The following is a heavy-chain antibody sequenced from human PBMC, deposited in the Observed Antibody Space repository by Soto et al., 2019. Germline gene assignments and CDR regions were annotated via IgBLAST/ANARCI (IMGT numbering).Heavy chain of an antibody. CDR2: FDPEDGET. CDR1: GYTLTELS. Sequence: AASVKVSCKVSGYTLTELSMHWVRQAPGKGLEWMGGFDPEDGETIYAQKFQGRVTMTEDTSTDTAYMELSSLRSEDTAVYYCATSQMALVRGVISVGEFDYWGRGTLVTVSS. V-gene: IGHV1-24*01. D-gene: IGHD3-10*01. J-gene: IGHJ4*02. CDR3: ATSQMALVRGVISVGEFDY.